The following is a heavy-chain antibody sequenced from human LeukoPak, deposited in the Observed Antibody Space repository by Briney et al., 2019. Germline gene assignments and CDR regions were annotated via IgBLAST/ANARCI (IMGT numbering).Heavy chain of an antibody. CDR1: GFTFSSDW. Sequence: GGSLRLSCAASGFTFSSDWMNWVRQAPGKGLEWVANIKQDGSEEYYVESVKGRFTISRDNAKKSLYLQMSSLRVEDTAVYYCAKPITVSGATDGFDIWGQGTMVTVSS. J-gene: IGHJ3*02. V-gene: IGHV3-7*01. D-gene: IGHD3-3*01. CDR3: AKPITVSGATDGFDI. CDR2: IKQDGSEE.